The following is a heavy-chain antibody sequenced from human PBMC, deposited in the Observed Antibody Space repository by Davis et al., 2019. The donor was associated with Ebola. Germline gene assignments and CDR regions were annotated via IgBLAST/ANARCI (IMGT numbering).Heavy chain of an antibody. CDR2: ISDYDGKT. CDR3: ARDDISSSLYFYGMDV. CDR1: GYTFTNYG. J-gene: IGHJ6*04. Sequence: ASVKVSCKASGYTFTNYGISWVRQAPGQGLEWMGWISDYDGKTNYAQKFQGRVTMTTDRSTSTAHMELRSLRSDDTAVYYCARDDISSSLYFYGMDVWGKGTTVTVSS. D-gene: IGHD6-13*01. V-gene: IGHV1-18*04.